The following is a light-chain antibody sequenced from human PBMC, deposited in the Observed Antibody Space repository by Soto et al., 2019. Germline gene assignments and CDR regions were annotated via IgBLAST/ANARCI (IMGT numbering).Light chain of an antibody. J-gene: IGLJ1*01. CDR3: SSYTSSSIDHV. CDR2: EVS. CDR1: SSDVGGYNY. Sequence: QYALTQPASVSGSPGQSITISCTGTSSDVGGYNYVSWYQQHPGKAPKLMIYEVSNRPSGVSNRFSGSKSGNTASPTISGLQAEDEADYYCSSYTSSSIDHVFGTGTKVTVL. V-gene: IGLV2-14*01.